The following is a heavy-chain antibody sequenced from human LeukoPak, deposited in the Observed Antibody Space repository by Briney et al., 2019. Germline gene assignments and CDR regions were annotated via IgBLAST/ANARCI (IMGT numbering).Heavy chain of an antibody. V-gene: IGHV3-11*01. CDR3: ARDRVPGGYSLDAFDI. CDR2: ISSSGSTI. D-gene: IGHD3-22*01. CDR1: GFTCSDYY. Sequence: GGSLRRSCAGSGFTCSDYYMSWLRQAPGKGLEGGSYISSSGSTIYYADSVKGRFTIPRDNAKNSLYLQINSLRAEDTAVYYCARDRVPGGYSLDAFDIWGQGTMVTVSS. J-gene: IGHJ3*02.